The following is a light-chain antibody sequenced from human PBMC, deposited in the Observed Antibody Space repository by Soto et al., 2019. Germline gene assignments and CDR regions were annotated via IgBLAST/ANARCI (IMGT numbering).Light chain of an antibody. CDR2: AAS. CDR3: QPSYRTPWT. CDR1: QSISSY. J-gene: IGKJ1*01. Sequence: DIQMTQSPSSLSASVGDRVTNTCRASQSISSYLNWYQQKPGKAPKLLIYAASSLQSGVPSRFSGSGSGTDFTLTISSLQPEDFATYYCQPSYRTPWTFGQGTKVEIK. V-gene: IGKV1-39*01.